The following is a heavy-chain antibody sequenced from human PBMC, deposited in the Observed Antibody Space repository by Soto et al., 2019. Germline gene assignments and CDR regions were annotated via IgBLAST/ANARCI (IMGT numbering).Heavy chain of an antibody. Sequence: EVQLVESGGDLIQPGGSLRLSCLASGFIVTTNYMYWVRQAPGKGLEWVSVIYSGGDIHYADSVKGRFIISRDTSENTVYLQMHNLRAEDTAVYFCVSRIPSWVFDYWGQGTPVTVSS. V-gene: IGHV3-53*01. CDR1: GFIVTTNY. CDR2: IYSGGDI. D-gene: IGHD3-16*01. CDR3: VSRIPSWVFDY. J-gene: IGHJ4*01.